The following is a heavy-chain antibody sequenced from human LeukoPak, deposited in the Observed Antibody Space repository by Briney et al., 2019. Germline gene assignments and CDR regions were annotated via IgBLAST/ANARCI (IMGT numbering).Heavy chain of an antibody. J-gene: IGHJ4*02. CDR1: GGSISSGSYY. D-gene: IGHD2-2*01. Sequence: SETLSLTCTVSGGSISSGSYYWGWIRQPPGKGLEWIGSIYYSGSTYYNPSLKSRVTISVDTSKNQFSLKLSSVTAADTAVYYCARVGVPAAIDYWGQGTLVTVSS. V-gene: IGHV4-39*07. CDR3: ARVGVPAAIDY. CDR2: IYYSGST.